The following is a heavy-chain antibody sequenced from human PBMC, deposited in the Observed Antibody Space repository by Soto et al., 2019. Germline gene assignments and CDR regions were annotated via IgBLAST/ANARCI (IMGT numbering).Heavy chain of an antibody. J-gene: IGHJ5*02. CDR3: VRGLYYQPGADCFDP. D-gene: IGHD2-2*01. CDR1: GFIFNKYS. CDR2: ISANSRTV. V-gene: IGHV3-48*01. Sequence: GGSLRLSCAASGFIFNKYSMSWVRQAPGKGLEWISYISANSRTVYYADSVKGRFTISRDNARNSLYLHMDSPRAEDTAVYYCVRGLYYQPGADCFDPWGQGTRVTVSS.